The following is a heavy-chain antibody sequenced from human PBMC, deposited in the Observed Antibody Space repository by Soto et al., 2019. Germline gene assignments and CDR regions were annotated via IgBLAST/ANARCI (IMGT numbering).Heavy chain of an antibody. CDR2: INAGNGNT. J-gene: IGHJ4*02. CDR3: ARDCSDCPFDY. Sequence: QVQLVQSGAEVKKPGASVKVSCKASGYTFTSYAMHWVRQAPGQRLEWMGWINAGNGNTKYSQKFQGRVTITRDTSASTAYMELSSLRSEDTAVDYCARDCSDCPFDYWGQGTLVTVSS. D-gene: IGHD2-21*02. CDR1: GYTFTSYA. V-gene: IGHV1-3*01.